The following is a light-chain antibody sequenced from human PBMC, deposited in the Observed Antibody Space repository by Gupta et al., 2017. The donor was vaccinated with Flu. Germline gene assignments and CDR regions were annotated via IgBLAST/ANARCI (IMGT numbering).Light chain of an antibody. CDR2: DAS. Sequence: PFSLAASVGDRVAITCQASQEIGKYLNWYQQKPGKAPKLLISDASRVDEGVPSRFSGSGSGTELTFTISDRQPEDVATYYCRQDDRLPRTFGQGTKVDIK. V-gene: IGKV1-33*01. CDR1: QEIGKY. J-gene: IGKJ1*01. CDR3: RQDDRLPRT.